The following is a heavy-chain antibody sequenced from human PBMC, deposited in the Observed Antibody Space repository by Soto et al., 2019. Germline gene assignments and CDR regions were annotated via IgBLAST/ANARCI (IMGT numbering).Heavy chain of an antibody. J-gene: IGHJ6*03. Sequence: QVQLQQWGAGLLKPSETLSLTCAVYGGSFSGYYWSWIRQTPGKGLEWIGEINDSGSTNHNPSLKSRVTILVDTPKNQCPPTRSSATAADTAVYSCASGLSGWFGELSRRGGYYYYMDVWGKGTTVTVSS. CDR1: GGSFSGYY. V-gene: IGHV4-34*01. CDR3: ASGLSGWFGELSRRGGYYYYMDV. CDR2: INDSGST. D-gene: IGHD3-10*01.